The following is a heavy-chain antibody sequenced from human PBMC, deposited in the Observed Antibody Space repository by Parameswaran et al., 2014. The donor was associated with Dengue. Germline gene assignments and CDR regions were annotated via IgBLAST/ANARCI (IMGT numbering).Heavy chain of an antibody. V-gene: IGHV3-74*01. Sequence: VRQMPGKGLVWVSRINSDGSRTSYADSVKGRFTISRDNAKNTLYLQMNSLRGEDTAVYYCATTYPPYGMDVWGQGTTVTVSS. CDR2: INSDGSRT. CDR3: ATTYPPYGMDV. J-gene: IGHJ6*02.